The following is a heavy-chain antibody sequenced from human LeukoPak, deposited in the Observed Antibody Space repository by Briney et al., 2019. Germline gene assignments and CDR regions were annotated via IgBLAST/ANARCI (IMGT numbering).Heavy chain of an antibody. Sequence: SETLSLTCTVSGGSITSYYWSWIRQPPGKGLGWIGYIYYSGSTSYNPSLKSRVTISVDTSKNQFSLKLSSVTAADTAVYYCARSYYYGSGSYYNPYWYFDLWGRGTLVTVSS. J-gene: IGHJ2*01. CDR1: GGSITSYY. CDR2: IYYSGST. D-gene: IGHD3-10*01. V-gene: IGHV4-59*01. CDR3: ARSYYYGSGSYYNPYWYFDL.